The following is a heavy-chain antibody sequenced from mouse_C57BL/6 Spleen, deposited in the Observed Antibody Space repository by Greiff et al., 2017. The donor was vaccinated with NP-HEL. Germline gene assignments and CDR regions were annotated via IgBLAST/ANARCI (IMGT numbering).Heavy chain of an antibody. CDR3: ARHYNYWYFDV. J-gene: IGHJ1*03. CDR2: IDPTDSYT. V-gene: IGHV1-69*01. Sequence: QVQLQQPGAALVMPGASVKLSCKASGYTFTSYWMHWVTQRPGQGLEWIGEIDPTDSYTNSNQKLKGKSTLTVDKSSISAYMHLSSLTSEDSAVYYCARHYNYWYFDVWGTGTTVTVSS. CDR1: GYTFTSYW. D-gene: IGHD2-12*01.